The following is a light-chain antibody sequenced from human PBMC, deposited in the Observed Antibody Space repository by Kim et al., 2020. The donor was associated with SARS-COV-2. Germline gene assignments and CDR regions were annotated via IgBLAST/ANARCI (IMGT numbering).Light chain of an antibody. J-gene: IGKJ1*01. Sequence: ATINCKSSQSVLYSSNNQNYLAWYQQKPGQPPKLLIYWASTREYGVPDRFSGSGSGTDFTLTISSLQAEDVAVYYCQQYYDTPWTFGQGTKVDIK. CDR1: QSVLYSSNNQNY. CDR3: QQYYDTPWT. V-gene: IGKV4-1*01. CDR2: WAS.